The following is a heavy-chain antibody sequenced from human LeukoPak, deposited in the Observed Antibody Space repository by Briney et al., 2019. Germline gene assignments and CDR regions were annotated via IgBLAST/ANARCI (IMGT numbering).Heavy chain of an antibody. CDR2: ISTHTGNP. CDR3: VRDGYNSLSSDFDY. Sequence: ASVKVSCKASGYTFTSFAINWLRQTPGQGPEWVGWISTHTGNPIYAQGFTGRFVFSLDTSVSTAYLQISSLKAEDTAVYYCVRDGYNSLSSDFDYWGQGTLVTVSS. V-gene: IGHV7-4-1*02. D-gene: IGHD3-22*01. J-gene: IGHJ4*02. CDR1: GYTFTSFA.